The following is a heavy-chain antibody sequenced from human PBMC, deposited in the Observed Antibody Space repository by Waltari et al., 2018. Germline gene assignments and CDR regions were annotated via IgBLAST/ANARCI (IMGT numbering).Heavy chain of an antibody. CDR1: GGSFSGYY. J-gene: IGHJ4*02. CDR3: ARLDRPRGGFDY. Sequence: QVQLQQWGAGLLKPSETLSLTCAVYGGSFSGYYWSWIRQPPGKGLEWIGEINHSGSTNYNPSLKSRVTISVDTSKNQFSLKLSSVTAADTSVYYCARLDRPRGGFDYWGPGTLVTVSS. V-gene: IGHV4-34*01. CDR2: INHSGST. D-gene: IGHD1-1*01.